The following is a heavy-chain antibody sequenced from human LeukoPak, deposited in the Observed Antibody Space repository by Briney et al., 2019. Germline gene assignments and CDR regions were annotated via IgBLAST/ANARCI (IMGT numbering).Heavy chain of an antibody. J-gene: IGHJ4*02. CDR1: GFTFSSYW. V-gene: IGHV3-7*03. Sequence: GGSLRLSCAASGFTFSSYWMSWVRQAPGKGLEWVANIKQDGSEKYYVDSVKGRFTISRDNAKNSLYLQMNSLRAEDTAVYYCAKALTFGGVIVPSFDYWGQGTLVTVSS. D-gene: IGHD3-16*02. CDR2: IKQDGSEK. CDR3: AKALTFGGVIVPSFDY.